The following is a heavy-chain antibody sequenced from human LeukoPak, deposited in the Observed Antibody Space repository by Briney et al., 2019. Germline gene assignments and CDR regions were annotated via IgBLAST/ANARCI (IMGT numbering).Heavy chain of an antibody. CDR2: FDPEDGET. Sequence: ASVKVSCKVSGYTLTELSMHWVRQAPGKGLEWMGGFDPEDGETIYAQKFQGRVTMTEDTSTDTAYMELSSLRSEDTAVYYCATVGSSGYYQMYNWFDPWGQGTLVTVSS. J-gene: IGHJ5*02. D-gene: IGHD3-22*01. V-gene: IGHV1-24*01. CDR3: ATVGSSGYYQMYNWFDP. CDR1: GYTLTELS.